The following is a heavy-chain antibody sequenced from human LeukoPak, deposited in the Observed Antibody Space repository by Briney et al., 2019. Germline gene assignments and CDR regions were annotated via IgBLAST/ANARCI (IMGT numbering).Heavy chain of an antibody. CDR1: GCSISSGYY. CDR3: ARDMRWVPSGPSAFDP. J-gene: IGHJ5*02. D-gene: IGHD4/OR15-4a*01. CDR2: IYHSGST. Sequence: SETLSLTCTVSGCSISSGYYWGWIRQPPGKGLEWIGGIYHSGSTYYNPSLKSRANISLDTSKNQFSLKLTSVTAAYTAVYYCARDMRWVPSGPSAFDPWGQGTLVTVYS. V-gene: IGHV4-38-2*02.